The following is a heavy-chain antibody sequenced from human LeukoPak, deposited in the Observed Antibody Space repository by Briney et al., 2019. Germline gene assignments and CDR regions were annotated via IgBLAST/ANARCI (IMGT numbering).Heavy chain of an antibody. V-gene: IGHV3-7*04. CDR3: AREVGATNAFDI. Sequence: GGSLRLSCAASGFTFSSYWMSWVRQAPGKGLGWVANIKQDGREKYYVDSAKGRFTISRDNAKNSLYLQMNTLRAEDTAVYYCAREVGATNAFDIWGQGTMVTVSS. CDR1: GFTFSSYW. CDR2: IKQDGREK. D-gene: IGHD1-26*01. J-gene: IGHJ3*02.